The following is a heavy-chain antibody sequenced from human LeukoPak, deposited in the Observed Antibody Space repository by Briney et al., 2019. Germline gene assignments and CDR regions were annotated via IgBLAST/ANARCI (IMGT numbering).Heavy chain of an antibody. D-gene: IGHD3-3*01. Sequence: SETLSLTCTVSGASISSNSWSWIRQPPGKGLEWIGYIYYGVNTNYNPSLQSRVTISVDTSKNQFSLQLKSVTAADTALYYCARAFQGITTFGVAPPGGFDPWGQGTLVIVSS. CDR3: ARAFQGITTFGVAPPGGFDP. J-gene: IGHJ5*02. CDR2: IYYGVNT. CDR1: GASISSNS. V-gene: IGHV4-59*01.